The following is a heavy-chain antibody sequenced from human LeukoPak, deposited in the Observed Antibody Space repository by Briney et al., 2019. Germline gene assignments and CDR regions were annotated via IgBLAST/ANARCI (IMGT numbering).Heavy chain of an antibody. J-gene: IGHJ6*03. CDR3: ARVSAITMVRGVQRDYYYMDV. CDR2: INPNSGGT. Sequence: ASVKVSCRASGYTFTGYYMHWVRQAPGQGLEWMGWINPNSGGTNYAQKFQGRVTMTRDTSISTAYMELSRLRSDDTAVYYCARVSAITMVRGVQRDYYYMDVWGKGTTVTVSS. V-gene: IGHV1-2*02. CDR1: GYTFTGYY. D-gene: IGHD3-10*01.